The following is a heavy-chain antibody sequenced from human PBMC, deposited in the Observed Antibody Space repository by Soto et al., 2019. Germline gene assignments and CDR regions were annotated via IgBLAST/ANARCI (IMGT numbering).Heavy chain of an antibody. CDR3: ERRHDLDVDAYY. CDR1: GGSISSGDYY. CDR2: IYYSGST. J-gene: IGHJ4*02. D-gene: IGHD3-10*01. Sequence: PSETLSLTCTVSGGSISSGDYYWSWIRQPPGKGLEWIGYIYYSGSTYYNPSLKSRVTISVDTSKNQFSLKLSSVTAADTAVYFCERRHDLDVDAYYWGQGILVTVSS. V-gene: IGHV4-30-4*01.